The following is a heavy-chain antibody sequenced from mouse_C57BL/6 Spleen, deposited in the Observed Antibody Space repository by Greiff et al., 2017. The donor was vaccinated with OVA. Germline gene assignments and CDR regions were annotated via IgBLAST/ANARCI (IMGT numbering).Heavy chain of an antibody. J-gene: IGHJ1*03. Sequence: VQLQQSGAELAKPGASVKLSCKASGYTFTSYWMHWVKQRPGQGLEWIGYINPSSGYTKYNQKFKDKATLTADKSSSTAYMQLSSLTYEDSAVYYCARSMVTTHWYFDVWGTGTTVTVSS. CDR3: ARSMVTTHWYFDV. CDR2: INPSSGYT. V-gene: IGHV1-7*01. CDR1: GYTFTSYW. D-gene: IGHD2-2*01.